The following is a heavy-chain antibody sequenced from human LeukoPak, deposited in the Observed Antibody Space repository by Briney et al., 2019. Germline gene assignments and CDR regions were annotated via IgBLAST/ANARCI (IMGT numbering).Heavy chain of an antibody. D-gene: IGHD6-19*01. J-gene: IGHJ4*02. CDR2: IRSDGINK. V-gene: IGHV3-30*02. CDR3: ARDGFDSSGWSFIDY. Sequence: GGSLRLSCAASGFTFSNYGMHWVRQAPGKGLEWVAFIRSDGINKYHADSVKGRFTISRDNSKNTLYLQMNSLRAEDTAVYYCARDGFDSSGWSFIDYWGQGTLVTVSS. CDR1: GFTFSNYG.